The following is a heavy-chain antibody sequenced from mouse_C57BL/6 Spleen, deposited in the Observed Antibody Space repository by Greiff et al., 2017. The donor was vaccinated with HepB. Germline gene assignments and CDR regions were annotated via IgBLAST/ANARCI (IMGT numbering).Heavy chain of an antibody. J-gene: IGHJ2*01. Sequence: DVMLVESGEGLVKPGGSLKLSCAASGFTFSSYAMSWVRQTPEKRLEWVAYISSGGDYIYYADTVKGRFTISRDNARNTLYLQMSSLKSEDTAMYYCTRAHYYGSNYFDYWGQGTTLTVSS. CDR1: GFTFSSYA. D-gene: IGHD1-1*01. CDR2: ISSGGDYI. V-gene: IGHV5-9-1*02. CDR3: TRAHYYGSNYFDY.